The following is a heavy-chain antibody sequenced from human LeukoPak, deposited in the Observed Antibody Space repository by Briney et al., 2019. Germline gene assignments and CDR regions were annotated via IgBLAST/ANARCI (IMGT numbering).Heavy chain of an antibody. J-gene: IGHJ3*02. V-gene: IGHV3-21*01. CDR1: GFTFSSYS. D-gene: IGHD6-19*01. Sequence: GGSLRLSCAASGFTFSSYSMNWVRQAPGRGVEWVSSISSSSSYIYYADSVKARFAISRDNAKNSLYLQMNSLRAEDTAVYYCARGSIAVAAAFDICGQRTMVTASS. CDR2: ISSSSSYI. CDR3: ARGSIAVAAAFDI.